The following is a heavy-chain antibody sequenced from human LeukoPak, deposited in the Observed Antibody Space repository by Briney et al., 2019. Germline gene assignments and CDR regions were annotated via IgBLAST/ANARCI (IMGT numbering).Heavy chain of an antibody. V-gene: IGHV3-23*01. D-gene: IGHD3-22*01. J-gene: IGHJ4*02. CDR2: ISGSGGST. CDR1: GFTFSSYA. Sequence: HPGVSLRLSCAASGFTFSSYAMSWVRQAPGKGLEWVSAISGSGGSTYYADSVKGRFTISRDNSKNTLYLQMNSLRAEDTAVYYCAKGWDYYDSSGYFDYWGQGTLVTVSA. CDR3: AKGWDYYDSSGYFDY.